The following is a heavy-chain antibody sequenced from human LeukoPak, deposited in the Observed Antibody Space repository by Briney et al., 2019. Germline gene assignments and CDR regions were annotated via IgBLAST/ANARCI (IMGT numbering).Heavy chain of an antibody. Sequence: SETLSLTCAVYGGSFSGYYLSWIRQPPGKGLEWIGEINHSGSTNYNPSLKSRVTVSVDTSKNQFSLKLISVTAADTALYYCARNFYASSGYYLDDFYFDFWGQGTLVTVSS. CDR3: ARNFYASSGYYLDDFYFDF. J-gene: IGHJ4*02. V-gene: IGHV4-34*01. CDR1: GGSFSGYY. CDR2: INHSGST. D-gene: IGHD3-22*01.